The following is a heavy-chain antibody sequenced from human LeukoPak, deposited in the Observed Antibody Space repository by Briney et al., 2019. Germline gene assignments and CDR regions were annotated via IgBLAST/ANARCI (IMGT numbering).Heavy chain of an antibody. CDR2: IYPDDSDT. D-gene: IGHD6-6*01. V-gene: IGHV5-51*01. CDR3: ARSFRGSSSSRVDS. CDR1: GYSFTIYW. Sequence: GESLKISCKTSGYSFTIYWIAWVRQMPGKGLEWMGIIYPDDSDTRYSPSFQGQVTISADKSISTAYLQWSSLKASDTAMYYCARSFRGSSSSRVDSWGQGTLVTVSS. J-gene: IGHJ4*02.